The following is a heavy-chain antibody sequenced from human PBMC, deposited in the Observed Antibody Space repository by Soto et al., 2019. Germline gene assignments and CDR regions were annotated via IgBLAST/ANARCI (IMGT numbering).Heavy chain of an antibody. D-gene: IGHD6-19*01. Sequence: PVESLEISCEDSGYSFTSYWISWVRQMPGKGLEWTGRIDPSDSYTNYSPSFQGHVTISADKSISTAYLQWSSLKASDTAMYYCARFSPQWHAFDIWGQGTMVTVSS. CDR2: IDPSDSYT. CDR3: ARFSPQWHAFDI. CDR1: GYSFTSYW. J-gene: IGHJ3*02. V-gene: IGHV5-10-1*01.